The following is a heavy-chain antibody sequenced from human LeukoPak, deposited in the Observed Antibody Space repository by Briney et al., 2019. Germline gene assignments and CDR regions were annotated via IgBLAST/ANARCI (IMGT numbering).Heavy chain of an antibody. V-gene: IGHV3-30*18. CDR3: AKGYSTGWYGGVDY. D-gene: IGHD6-19*01. CDR2: ISNDGSDK. Sequence: PGGSLRPSCAASGFTFSSYGLYWARQAPGKGLEWVVGISNDGSDKYYADSVKGRFTISRANSKNTLYLQMNSLRAEDTAVYYCAKGYSTGWYGGVDYWGQGTLVTVSS. CDR1: GFTFSSYG. J-gene: IGHJ4*02.